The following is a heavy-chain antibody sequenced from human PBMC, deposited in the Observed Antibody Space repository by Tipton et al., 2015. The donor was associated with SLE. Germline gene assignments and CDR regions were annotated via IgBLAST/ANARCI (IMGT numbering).Heavy chain of an antibody. CDR3: ARGRMKWGYYYYGMDV. D-gene: IGHD1-26*01. CDR1: GGSFSGYY. Sequence: TLSLTCAVYGGSFSGYYWSWIRQPPGKGLEWIGEINHSGSISYNPSLKSRVTISVDTSKNQFSLKLSSVTAADTAVYYCARGRMKWGYYYYGMDVWGQGTTVTVSS. CDR2: INHSGSI. J-gene: IGHJ6*02. V-gene: IGHV4-34*01.